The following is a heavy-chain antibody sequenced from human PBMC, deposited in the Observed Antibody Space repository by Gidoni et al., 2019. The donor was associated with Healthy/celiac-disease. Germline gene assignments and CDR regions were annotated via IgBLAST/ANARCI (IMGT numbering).Heavy chain of an antibody. V-gene: IGHV3-23*01. Sequence: EVQLLESGGGLVQPGGSLRLSCAASGFTFSSYAMRWVRQAPGKGLEWVSAISGSGGSTYYADSVKGRFTISRDNSKNTLYLQMNSLRAEDTAVYYCAKLGIVATTIDYWGQGTLVTVSS. CDR2: ISGSGGST. J-gene: IGHJ4*02. CDR3: AKLGIVATTIDY. D-gene: IGHD5-12*01. CDR1: GFTFSSYA.